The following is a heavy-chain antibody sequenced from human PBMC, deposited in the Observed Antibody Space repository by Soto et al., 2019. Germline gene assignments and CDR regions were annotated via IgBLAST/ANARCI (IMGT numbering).Heavy chain of an antibody. CDR2: INHSGST. Sequence: QVQLQQWGAGLLKPSETLSLTCAVYGGSFSGYYRSWIRQPPGKGLEWIGEINHSGSTNYNPSLKSRVTISVDTSKNQFSLKLSSVTAADPAVYYCARQGEMATIFDYWGQGTLVTVSS. CDR3: ARQGEMATIFDY. J-gene: IGHJ4*02. CDR1: GGSFSGYY. V-gene: IGHV4-34*01. D-gene: IGHD5-12*01.